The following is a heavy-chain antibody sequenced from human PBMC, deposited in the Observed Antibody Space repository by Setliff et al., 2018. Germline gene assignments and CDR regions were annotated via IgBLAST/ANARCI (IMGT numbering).Heavy chain of an antibody. J-gene: IGHJ6*03. CDR2: SSAYSGDT. CDR3: AREGVHSRSSTDYLYYMDV. Sequence: ASVKVSCKASGYIFNDFYIHWVRQAPGQGLEWMGWSSAYSGDTIYAQNYQGRVTMTTDTSTSTAYMELRSLRSDDTAVYYCAREGVHSRSSTDYLYYMDVWGRGTTVTVSS. V-gene: IGHV1-18*04. CDR1: GYIFNDFY. D-gene: IGHD6-6*01.